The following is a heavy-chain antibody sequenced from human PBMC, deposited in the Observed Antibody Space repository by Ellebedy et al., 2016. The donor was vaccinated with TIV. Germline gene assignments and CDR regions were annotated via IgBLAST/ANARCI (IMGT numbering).Heavy chain of an antibody. Sequence: GGSLRLSXAASGFTFSSYAMHWVRQAPGKGLEWVAVISYDGSNKYYADSVKGRFTISRDNSKNTLYLQMNSLRAEDTAVYYCARDRGYYFDYWGQGTLVTVSS. J-gene: IGHJ4*02. V-gene: IGHV3-30-3*01. CDR3: ARDRGYYFDY. CDR1: GFTFSSYA. CDR2: ISYDGSNK. D-gene: IGHD1-26*01.